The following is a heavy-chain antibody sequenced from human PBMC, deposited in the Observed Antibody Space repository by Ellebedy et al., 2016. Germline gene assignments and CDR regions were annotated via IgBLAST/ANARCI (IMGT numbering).Heavy chain of an antibody. V-gene: IGHV3-15*07. CDR3: TTVYRYNYDSV. CDR2: IKTKTFGGTT. Sequence: GGSLRLSCAASGFSFSNAWMNWVRQAPGKGLEWVGRIKTKTFGGTTEYAAPVKGRFTISRDDSESRLYLQMNSLKTEDTAVYFCTTVYRYNYDSVWGQGTLVTVSS. J-gene: IGHJ4*02. D-gene: IGHD5-18*01. CDR1: GFSFSNAW.